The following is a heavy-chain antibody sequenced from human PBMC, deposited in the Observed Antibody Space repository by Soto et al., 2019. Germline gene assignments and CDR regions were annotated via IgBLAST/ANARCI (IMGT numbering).Heavy chain of an antibody. CDR3: ERQLGLGYGMDV. D-gene: IGHD6-6*01. Sequence: PGWSLRLSCAASGFTFSSYDMHWVRQATGKGLEWVSAIGTAGDPYYPGSVKGRFTISRENAKNSLYLQMNSLRAGDTAVYYCERQLGLGYGMDVWGQGTTATVAS. V-gene: IGHV3-13*05. J-gene: IGHJ6*02. CDR2: IGTAGDP. CDR1: GFTFSSYD.